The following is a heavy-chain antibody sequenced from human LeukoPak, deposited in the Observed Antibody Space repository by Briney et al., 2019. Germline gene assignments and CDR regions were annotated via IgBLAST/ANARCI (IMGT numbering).Heavy chain of an antibody. J-gene: IGHJ5*01. Sequence: PSETLSLTCTVSGGSISSYYWSWIRQPPGKGLEWIGYIYYSGSTNYNPSLKSRVTISVDTSKNQFSLKLSSVTAADTAVYYCARVSRARTPDSWGQGTLVTVSS. CDR3: ARVSRARTPDS. CDR2: IYYSGST. CDR1: GGSISSYY. V-gene: IGHV4-59*01. D-gene: IGHD3-10*01.